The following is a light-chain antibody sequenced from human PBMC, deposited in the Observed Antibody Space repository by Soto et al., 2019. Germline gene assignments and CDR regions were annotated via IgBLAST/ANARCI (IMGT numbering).Light chain of an antibody. J-gene: IGLJ1*01. V-gene: IGLV2-8*01. CDR3: SSYAGGNVV. CDR2: EVS. CDR1: SSDVGGYNY. Sequence: QSALTQPPSASGSPGQSVTISCTGISSDVGGYNYVSWYQQHPGKAPKLMIYEVSKRPSGVPDRFSGSKSGNTASLTVSGLQAEDEADYYCSSYAGGNVVFETGTKVTV.